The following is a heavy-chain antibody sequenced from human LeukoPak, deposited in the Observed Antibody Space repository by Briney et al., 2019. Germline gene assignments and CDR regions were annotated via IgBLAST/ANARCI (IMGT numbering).Heavy chain of an antibody. J-gene: IGHJ4*02. CDR3: ARGGGGSSDY. V-gene: IGHV1-8*03. Sequence: ASVKVSCKASGYTFTGFYIHWVRQAPGQGLEWMGWMNPNSGNTGYAQKFQGRVTITRNTSISTAYMELSSLRSEDTAVYYCARGGGGSSDYWGQGTLVTVSS. CDR2: MNPNSGNT. D-gene: IGHD2-15*01. CDR1: GYTFTGFY.